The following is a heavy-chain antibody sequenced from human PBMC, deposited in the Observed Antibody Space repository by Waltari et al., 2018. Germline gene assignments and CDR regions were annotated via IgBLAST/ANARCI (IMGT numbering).Heavy chain of an antibody. V-gene: IGHV3-30-3*01. CDR1: GFSLSDYG. J-gene: IGHJ4*02. D-gene: IGHD6-13*01. CDR3: AGAFSSWGIFEY. CDR2: MSYDGFNK. Sequence: QVHLVESGGGVVQPGRSLRLSCAASGFSLSDYGMHWVRQAPGKGLEWVALMSYDGFNKHYIDSVKGRFTLSRDDSKNTLYLQMDSLTTEDTAVYYCAGAFSSWGIFEYWGQGTLVSVSS.